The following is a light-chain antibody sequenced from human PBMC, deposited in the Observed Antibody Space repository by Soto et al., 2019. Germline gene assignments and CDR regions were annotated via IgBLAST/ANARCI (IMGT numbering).Light chain of an antibody. V-gene: IGKV3-11*01. CDR1: QSVSNY. J-gene: IGKJ1*01. Sequence: EIVLTQSPAILSLSPGERAPLSCRASQSVSNYLAWYQQKPGQAPRLLIYDASKRATGITARFSASGSGTDFTLTISSLEPEDFAIYYCQQRSSWPRTFGQGTKVDIK. CDR2: DAS. CDR3: QQRSSWPRT.